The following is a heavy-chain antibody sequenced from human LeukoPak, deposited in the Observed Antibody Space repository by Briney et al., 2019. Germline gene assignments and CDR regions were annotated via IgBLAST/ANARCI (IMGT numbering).Heavy chain of an antibody. CDR2: ISAYNGNT. D-gene: IGHD3-22*01. CDR3: ARGGQKTYYYDSSGYYLFDY. CDR1: GYTFTSYD. Sequence: ASVKVSCKASGYTFTSYDISWVRQAPGQGLEWMGWISAYNGNTNYAQKLQGRVTMTTDTSTSTAYMELRSLRSDDTAVYYCARGGQKTYYYDSSGYYLFDYWGQGTLVTVSS. J-gene: IGHJ4*02. V-gene: IGHV1-18*01.